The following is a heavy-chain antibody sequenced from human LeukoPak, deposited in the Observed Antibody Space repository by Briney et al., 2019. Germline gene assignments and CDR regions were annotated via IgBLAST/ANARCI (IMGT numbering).Heavy chain of an antibody. CDR2: IIPILGIA. J-gene: IGHJ4*02. CDR3: ASNMVRGVTNHRDY. Sequence: ASVKVSCKASGGTFSSYAISWVRQAPGQGLEWMGRIIPILGIANYAQKFQGRVTITADKSTSTAYMELSSLRSEDTAVYYCASNMVRGVTNHRDYWGQGTLVTVSS. V-gene: IGHV1-69*04. D-gene: IGHD3-10*01. CDR1: GGTFSSYA.